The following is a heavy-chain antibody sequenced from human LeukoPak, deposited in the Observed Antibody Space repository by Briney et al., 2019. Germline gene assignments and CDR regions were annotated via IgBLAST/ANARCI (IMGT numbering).Heavy chain of an antibody. CDR1: GYAFTSYY. J-gene: IGHJ3*02. CDR2: INPSGGST. V-gene: IGHV1-46*01. CDR3: ARVALPYYDSSGPADGAFDI. D-gene: IGHD3-22*01. Sequence: ASVKVSCKASGYAFTSYYMHWVRQAPGQGLEWMGIINPSGGSTSYAQKLQGRVTMTRDTSTSTVYMELSSLRSEDTAVYYCARVALPYYDSSGPADGAFDIWGQGTMVTVSS.